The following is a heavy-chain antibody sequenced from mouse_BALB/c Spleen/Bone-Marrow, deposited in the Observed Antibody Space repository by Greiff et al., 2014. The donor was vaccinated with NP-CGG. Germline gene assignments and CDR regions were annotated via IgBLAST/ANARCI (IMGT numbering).Heavy chain of an antibody. J-gene: IGHJ4*01. CDR2: IYNGDGDT. Sequence: VQLQQSGAELVRPGSSVKISCKASGYAFSGYWMNWVKQRPGKGLEWIGQIYNGDGDTNYNGRVKGKATLTADKASSTAYMQLSSLSSEDSAVSFCARGFPMDYWGQGTSVTVSS. V-gene: IGHV1-80*01. CDR1: GYAFSGYW. CDR3: ARGFPMDY.